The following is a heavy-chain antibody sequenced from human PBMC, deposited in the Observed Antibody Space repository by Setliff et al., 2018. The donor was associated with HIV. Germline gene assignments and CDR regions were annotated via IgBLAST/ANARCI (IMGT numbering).Heavy chain of an antibody. Sequence: SETLSLTCAVYGGSFSGYYWSWIRQPPGKGLEWIGEINHSGSTSYNPPLKIRVSISVDTSKNQFSLRLSSVTAADSAVYYCARLYYAISTAYVDGFDSWGQGTLVTVSS. V-gene: IGHV4-34*01. D-gene: IGHD3-9*01. CDR3: ARLYYAISTAYVDGFDS. CDR2: INHSGST. J-gene: IGHJ4*02. CDR1: GGSFSGYY.